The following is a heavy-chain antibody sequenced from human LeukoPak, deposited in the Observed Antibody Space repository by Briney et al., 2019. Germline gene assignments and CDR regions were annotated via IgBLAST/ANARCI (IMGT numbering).Heavy chain of an antibody. V-gene: IGHV3-23*01. CDR3: AKEREWGIQLSYYYMDV. CDR1: GFTFSRYA. D-gene: IGHD5-18*01. Sequence: GGSLRLSCAAYGFTFSRYAMSWVRQAPGKGLEWVLAISGSGGSTVYADSVKGRFTISRDNSKNTLYLQMNSLRAEDTAVYYCAKEREWGIQLSYYYMDVWGKGTTVTVSS. CDR2: ISGSGGST. J-gene: IGHJ6*03.